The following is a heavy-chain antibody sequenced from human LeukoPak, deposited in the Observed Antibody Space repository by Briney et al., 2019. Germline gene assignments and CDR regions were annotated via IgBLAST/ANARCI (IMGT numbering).Heavy chain of an antibody. CDR2: IYYSGST. CDR1: GDSISSYY. J-gene: IGHJ4*02. Sequence: PSETLSLTCTVSGDSISSYYWSWVRQPPGKGLEWIGYIYYSGSTNYNPSLKSRVTMSVDTSKNQFSLNLSSVTAADTAVYYCARGIYCSSTTCYHHFDYWGQGTLVTVSS. V-gene: IGHV4-59*01. CDR3: ARGIYCSSTTCYHHFDY. D-gene: IGHD2-2*01.